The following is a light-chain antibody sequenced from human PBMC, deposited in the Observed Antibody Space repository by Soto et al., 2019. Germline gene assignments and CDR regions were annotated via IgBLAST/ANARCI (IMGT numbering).Light chain of an antibody. CDR1: QSLGRNY. Sequence: IVLTQSPATLSLSPGERTTLSCRASQSLGRNYLAWHQQKPGKPPRLLIYGASNRAPGIPDRFSGSGSGTDFTLTISRLDPDDFAVYYCQQYHISPDTFGQGTKLEIK. J-gene: IGKJ2*01. CDR3: QQYHISPDT. V-gene: IGKV3-20*01. CDR2: GAS.